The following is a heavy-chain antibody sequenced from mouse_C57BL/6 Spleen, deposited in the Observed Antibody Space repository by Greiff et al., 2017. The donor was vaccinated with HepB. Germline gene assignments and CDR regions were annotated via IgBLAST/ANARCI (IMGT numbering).Heavy chain of an antibody. D-gene: IGHD3-2*02. CDR3: ARTAQAIDY. Sequence: QVQLQQSGPELVKPGASVKISCKASGYAFSSSWMNWVKQRPGKGLEWIGRIYPGDGDTNYNGKFKGKATLTADKSSSTAYMQLSSLTSEDSAVYFCARTAQAIDYWGQGTTLTVSS. J-gene: IGHJ2*01. CDR2: IYPGDGDT. V-gene: IGHV1-82*01. CDR1: GYAFSSSW.